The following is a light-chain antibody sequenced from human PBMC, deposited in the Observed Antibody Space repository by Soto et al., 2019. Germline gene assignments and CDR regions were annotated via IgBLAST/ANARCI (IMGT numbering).Light chain of an antibody. J-gene: IGKJ3*01. V-gene: IGKV3-20*01. CDR2: GSS. CDR3: QQYGSSPLFT. Sequence: EIVLTQSPGTLSLSPGERATLSCRASQSVSSSYLAWYQQKPGQAPSLLIYGSSSRATGIPDRFSGSGSGTDFTLTISRLEPEDFAVYYCQQYGSSPLFTFGPGTKEDIK. CDR1: QSVSSSY.